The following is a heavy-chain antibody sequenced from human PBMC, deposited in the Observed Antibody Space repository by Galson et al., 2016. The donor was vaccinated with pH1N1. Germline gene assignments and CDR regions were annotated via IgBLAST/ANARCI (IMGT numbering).Heavy chain of an antibody. V-gene: IGHV4-31*01. CDR3: ARDEGSSQYADRYYQFGMDV. J-gene: IGHJ6*02. CDR1: GGSISSGGYY. Sequence: LSLTCTVSGGSISSGGYYWSWIRQLPGRGLEWFGYISDIGNTYYNPSLKRPVTISVDKSKNQFSLELSSVTVADTAVYYCARDEGSSQYADRYYQFGMDVWGQGTSVTVSS. CDR2: ISDIGNT. D-gene: IGHD6-6*01.